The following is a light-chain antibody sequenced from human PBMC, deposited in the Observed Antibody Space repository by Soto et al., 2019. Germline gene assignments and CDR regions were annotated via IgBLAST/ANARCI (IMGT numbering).Light chain of an antibody. CDR3: CSYAGSSTPHVV. CDR2: EGS. V-gene: IGLV2-23*01. Sequence: QSALTQPASVSGSPGQSITISCTGTSSDVGSYNLVSWYQQHPGKAPKLMIYEGSKRPSGVSNRFSGSKSGNTASLTNTGLQAEDEADYYCCSYAGSSTPHVVFGGGTKLTVL. CDR1: SSDVGSYNL. J-gene: IGLJ2*01.